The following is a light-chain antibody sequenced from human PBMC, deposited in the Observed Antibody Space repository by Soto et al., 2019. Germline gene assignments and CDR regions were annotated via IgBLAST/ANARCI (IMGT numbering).Light chain of an antibody. Sequence: QSALTQPASVSGSPGQSITISCTGTSSDVGSYNLVSWYQQHPGKAPKLMIYEGNKRPSGVSDHFSGSKSGNTASLTISGLQAEDEADYYCCSYAGSSTLVFGGGTQLTVL. CDR1: SSDVGSYNL. V-gene: IGLV2-23*01. CDR2: EGN. J-gene: IGLJ2*01. CDR3: CSYAGSSTLV.